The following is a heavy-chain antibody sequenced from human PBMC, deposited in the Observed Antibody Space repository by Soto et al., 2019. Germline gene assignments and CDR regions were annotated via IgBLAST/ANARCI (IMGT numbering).Heavy chain of an antibody. J-gene: IGHJ5*02. CDR3: AREPRYCSGGSCYWGFFCS. CDR1: GYTFTSYA. Sequence: QVPLVQSGAEVKKPGASVKVSCKASGYTFTSYAMHWVRQAPGQRLEWMGWINAGNGNTKYSQKFQGRVTITRDTSASTAYMELSSLRSEDTAVYYCAREPRYCSGGSCYWGFFCSWGQGTLVTVSS. D-gene: IGHD2-15*01. V-gene: IGHV1-3*01. CDR2: INAGNGNT.